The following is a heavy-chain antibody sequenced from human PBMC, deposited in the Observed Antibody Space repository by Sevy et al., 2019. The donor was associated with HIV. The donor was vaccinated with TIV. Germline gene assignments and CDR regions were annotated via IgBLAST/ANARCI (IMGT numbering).Heavy chain of an antibody. J-gene: IGHJ6*02. CDR3: STDPIIVLLVTDGIDV. CDR2: IKSKADGGTI. CDR1: GFTFTYAW. V-gene: IGHV3-15*01. D-gene: IGHD2-8*02. Sequence: GGSLRFSCAASGFTFTYAWMTWVRQAPGKGLEWVGRIKSKADGGTIDYAAPVKGRFTISRDDSKNTLYLQMNSLKTEDTGVYYCSTDPIIVLLVTDGIDVRGQGTTVTVSS.